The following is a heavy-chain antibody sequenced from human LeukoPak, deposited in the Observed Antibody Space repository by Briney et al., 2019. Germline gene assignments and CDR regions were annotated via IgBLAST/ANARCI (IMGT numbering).Heavy chain of an antibody. V-gene: IGHV1-69*05. J-gene: IGHJ6*03. Sequence: GASVKVSCRASGGTFSIYAISCVRQAPGQGLEWRGGIIPMFGTANYAQKFQGRVTITTDASTSTAYMELSSLRSEDTAVYYCASRERYSSGWRGDYYYMDVCGKGTTVTVSS. CDR3: ASRERYSSGWRGDYYYMDV. D-gene: IGHD6-19*01. CDR2: IIPMFGTA. CDR1: GGTFSIYA.